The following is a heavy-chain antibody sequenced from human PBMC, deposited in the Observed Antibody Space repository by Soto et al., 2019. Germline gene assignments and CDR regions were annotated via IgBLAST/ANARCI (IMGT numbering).Heavy chain of an antibody. CDR1: GGSFSGYY. CDR3: ARGAIITNAAAGTSPDAFDI. Sequence: SETLSLTCAVYGGSFSGYYWSWIRQPPGKGLEWIGEINHSGSTNYNPSLKSRVTISVDTSKNQFSLKLSSVTAADTAVYYCARGAIITNAAAGTSPDAFDIWGQGTMVTVSS. V-gene: IGHV4-34*01. CDR2: INHSGST. D-gene: IGHD6-13*01. J-gene: IGHJ3*02.